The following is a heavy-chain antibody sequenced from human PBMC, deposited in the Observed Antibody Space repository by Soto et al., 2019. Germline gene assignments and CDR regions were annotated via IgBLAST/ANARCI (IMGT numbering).Heavy chain of an antibody. CDR2: INPNSGGT. V-gene: IGHV1-2*02. Sequence: ASVKVSCKASGYTFTGYYMHWVRQAPGQGLEWMGWINPNSGGTNYAQKFQGRVTMTRDTSISTAYMELSRLRSDDTAVYYCARGRSILGATTWGYYYYGMDVWGQGTTVTVSS. J-gene: IGHJ6*02. CDR3: ARGRSILGATTWGYYYYGMDV. D-gene: IGHD1-26*01. CDR1: GYTFTGYY.